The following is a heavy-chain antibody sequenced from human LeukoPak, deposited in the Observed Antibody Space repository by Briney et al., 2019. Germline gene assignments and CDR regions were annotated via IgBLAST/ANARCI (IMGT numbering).Heavy chain of an antibody. V-gene: IGHV3-21*01. CDR1: GFTFNTFN. Sequence: GGSLRLSCAASGFTFNTFNLNWVRQAPGKGLEWVSSITSGGDYIYYADSVKGRFTTSRDNAKNSLSLQLNSLRVEDTSVYYCSRGHYDVLAASYKWTPDYWGQGTLVTVSS. J-gene: IGHJ4*02. CDR3: SRGHYDVLAASYKWTPDY. CDR2: ITSGGDYI. D-gene: IGHD3-9*01.